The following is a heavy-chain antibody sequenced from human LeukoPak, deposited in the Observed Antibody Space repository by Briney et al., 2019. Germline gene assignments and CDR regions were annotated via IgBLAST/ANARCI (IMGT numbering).Heavy chain of an antibody. CDR2: IYYSGST. CDR3: ARSYDSSSYYYGY. V-gene: IGHV4-59*01. D-gene: IGHD3-22*01. J-gene: IGHJ4*02. CDR1: GGSISSYY. Sequence: SETLTLTCIVSGGSISSYYWSWIRQPPGKGLEWIGYIYYSGSTKYNPSLKSRVTISVDTSKNQFSLKLTSVTAADTAVYYCARSYDSSSYYYGYWGQGTLVTVSS.